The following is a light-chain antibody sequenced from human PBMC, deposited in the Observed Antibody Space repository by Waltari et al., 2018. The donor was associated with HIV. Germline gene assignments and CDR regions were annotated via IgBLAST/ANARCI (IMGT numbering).Light chain of an antibody. CDR1: QSILYSSNNKNY. CDR2: WAS. Sequence: DIVMTQSPDSLAVSLGERATFNCKSSQSILYSSNNKNYLAWYRHRPGQPPELLIYWASTRESGVPDRFSGSGSGTDFTLTISSLQAEDVAVYYCQQFYTTPYTFGQGTKLEI. J-gene: IGKJ2*01. V-gene: IGKV4-1*01. CDR3: QQFYTTPYT.